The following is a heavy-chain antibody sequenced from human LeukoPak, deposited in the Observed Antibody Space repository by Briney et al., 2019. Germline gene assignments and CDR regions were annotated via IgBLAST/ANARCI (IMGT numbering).Heavy chain of an antibody. Sequence: ASVKVSCKASGYTFTGYYMHWVRQAPGQGLEWMGWINPNSGGTNYAQKFQGRVTMTRDTSISTAYMELSRLRSDDTAVYYCARVRWFGEFLDPYFDYWGQGTLVTVSS. D-gene: IGHD3-10*01. CDR3: ARVRWFGEFLDPYFDY. V-gene: IGHV1-2*02. CDR1: GYTFTGYY. J-gene: IGHJ4*02. CDR2: INPNSGGT.